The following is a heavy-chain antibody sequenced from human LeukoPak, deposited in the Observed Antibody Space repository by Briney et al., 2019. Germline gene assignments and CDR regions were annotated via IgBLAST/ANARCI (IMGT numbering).Heavy chain of an antibody. J-gene: IGHJ4*02. V-gene: IGHV3-66*01. CDR3: ARSKSGYEPLDY. CDR2: IYSGGST. D-gene: IGHD5-12*01. CDR1: GFTVSNNY. Sequence: PGGSLRLSCAASGFTVSNNYMSWVRQAPGKGLEWVSVIYSGGSTYYADSVKGRFTISRDNSKNTLYLQMNSLRAEDTAVYYCARSKSGYEPLDYWGQGTLVTVSS.